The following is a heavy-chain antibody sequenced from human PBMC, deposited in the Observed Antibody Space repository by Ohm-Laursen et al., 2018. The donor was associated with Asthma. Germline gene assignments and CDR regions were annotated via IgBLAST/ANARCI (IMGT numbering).Heavy chain of an antibody. V-gene: IGHV3-21*04. CDR3: ARKFSSGWLFDF. Sequence: SLRLSCAASGYTFSRYSIHWVHQVPGKGLEWVASISTASTFIYYADSVRGRFTISRDNSKNTLYLQMNSLRAEDTAVYYCARKFSSGWLFDFWGQGTLVTVSS. D-gene: IGHD6-19*01. CDR1: GYTFSRYS. J-gene: IGHJ4*02. CDR2: ISTASTFI.